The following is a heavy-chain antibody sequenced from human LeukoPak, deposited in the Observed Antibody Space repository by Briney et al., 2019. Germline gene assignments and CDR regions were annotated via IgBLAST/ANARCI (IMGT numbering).Heavy chain of an antibody. CDR3: ARGRYGGDDAFDI. CDR2: MNPNSGNT. J-gene: IGHJ3*02. D-gene: IGHD4-23*01. V-gene: IGHV1-8*02. CDR1: GYTFTGYY. Sequence: ASVKVSCKVSGYTFTGYYMHWVRQAPGQGLEWMGWMNPNSGNTGYAQKFQGRVTMTRNTSISTAYMELSSLRSEDTAVYYCARGRYGGDDAFDIWGQGTMVTVSS.